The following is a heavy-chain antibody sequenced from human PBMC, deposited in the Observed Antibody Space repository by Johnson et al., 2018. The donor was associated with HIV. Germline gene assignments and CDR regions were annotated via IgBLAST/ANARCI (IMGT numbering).Heavy chain of an antibody. CDR1: AFSFSGYA. D-gene: IGHD6-19*01. V-gene: IGHV3-30*04. CDR3: VRDQGSGWPTNAFDI. CDR2: VSYDASNK. Sequence: QVQLVESGGGVVQPGRSLRLSCTSAFSFSGYAMHWVRQAPGKGLEWVAVVSYDASNKYYADSVKGRFTISRDNSKNMTNLQMNGLSDEDTTDYYCVRDQGSGWPTNAFDIWGRGTRVTVSS. J-gene: IGHJ3*02.